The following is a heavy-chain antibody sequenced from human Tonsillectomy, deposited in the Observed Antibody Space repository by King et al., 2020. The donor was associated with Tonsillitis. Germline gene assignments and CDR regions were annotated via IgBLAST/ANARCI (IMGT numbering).Heavy chain of an antibody. J-gene: IGHJ4*02. Sequence: VQLQQWGAGLLKPSETLSLTCAVYGGSFSGYYWSWIRQPPGKGLEWIGEINHSGSTNYNPSLKSRVTISVDTSKNQFSLKLSSVTAADTAVYYCAQYSSGWQTRISWGQGTLVTVSS. CDR1: GGSFSGYY. D-gene: IGHD6-19*01. CDR3: AQYSSGWQTRIS. CDR2: INHSGST. V-gene: IGHV4-34*01.